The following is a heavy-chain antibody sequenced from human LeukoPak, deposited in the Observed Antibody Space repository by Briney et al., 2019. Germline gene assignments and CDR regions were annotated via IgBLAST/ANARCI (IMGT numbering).Heavy chain of an antibody. Sequence: SETLSLTCTVSGGSISSYYWSWIRQPPGKGLEWIGYIYYSGSTNYNPSLKSRVTISVDTSKNQFSLKLSSVTAADTAVYYCARGYGDGYEFDYWGQGTLVTVSS. CDR1: GGSISSYY. D-gene: IGHD5-24*01. CDR2: IYYSGST. CDR3: ARGYGDGYEFDY. J-gene: IGHJ4*02. V-gene: IGHV4-59*01.